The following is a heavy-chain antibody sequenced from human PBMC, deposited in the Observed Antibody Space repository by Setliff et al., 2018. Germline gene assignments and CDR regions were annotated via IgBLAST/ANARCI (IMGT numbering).Heavy chain of an antibody. CDR3: ATVERVLRFLEWLSRAEYFQH. D-gene: IGHD3-3*01. Sequence: ASVKVSCKVSGYTLTELSIHWVRQAPGKGLEWMGGFDPEDGETIYAQKFQGRVTMTEDTSTDTAYMELSSLRSEDTAVYYCATVERVLRFLEWLSRAEYFQHWGQGTLVTVSS. J-gene: IGHJ1*01. CDR1: GYTLTELS. CDR2: FDPEDGET. V-gene: IGHV1-24*01.